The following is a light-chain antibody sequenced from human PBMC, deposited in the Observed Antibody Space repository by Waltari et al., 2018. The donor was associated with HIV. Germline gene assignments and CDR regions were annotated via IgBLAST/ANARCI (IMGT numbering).Light chain of an antibody. Sequence: QSALTQPASVAGSPGQSTTTSCTGPSRNVGSVDLISWYQQHPGEAPKLIIYEVTKRPSGVSNRFSGSKSGNTASLTISGLQAEDEADYYCCSCPRSGIRYVFGTGTKVTVL. CDR3: CSCPRSGIRYV. CDR1: SRNVGSVDL. CDR2: EVT. J-gene: IGLJ1*01. V-gene: IGLV2-23*02.